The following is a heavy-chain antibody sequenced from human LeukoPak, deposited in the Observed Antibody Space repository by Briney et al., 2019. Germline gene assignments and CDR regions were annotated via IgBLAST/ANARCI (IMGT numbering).Heavy chain of an antibody. Sequence: GGSLRLSCAASGFTFSDYYMSWIRQAPGKGLEWVSSISSSGSTISYAASVKGRFTISRDNAKNSLYLQMNSLRAEDTAVYYCARSGPPYCSGGSCYEAPYYYYGMDVWGQGTTVTVSS. CDR2: ISSSGSTI. CDR1: GFTFSDYY. CDR3: ARSGPPYCSGGSCYEAPYYYYGMDV. D-gene: IGHD2-15*01. V-gene: IGHV3-11*01. J-gene: IGHJ6*02.